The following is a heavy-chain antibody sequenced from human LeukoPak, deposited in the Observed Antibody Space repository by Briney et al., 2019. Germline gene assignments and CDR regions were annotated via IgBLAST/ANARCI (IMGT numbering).Heavy chain of an antibody. CDR3: AREKSSWPNYYYYYMDV. CDR2: IYTSGST. CDR1: GGSISSSSYY. Sequence: PSETLSLTCTVSGGSISSSSYYWSWIRQPAGKGLEWIGRIYTSGSTNYNPSLKSRVTISVDTSKNQFSLKLSSVTAADTAVYYCAREKSSWPNYYYYYMDVWGKGTTVTVSS. J-gene: IGHJ6*03. D-gene: IGHD6-13*01. V-gene: IGHV4-61*02.